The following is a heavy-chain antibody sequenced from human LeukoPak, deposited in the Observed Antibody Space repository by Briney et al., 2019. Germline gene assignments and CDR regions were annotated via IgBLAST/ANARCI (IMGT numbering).Heavy chain of an antibody. CDR3: ARGIVVKPSANWFDP. Sequence: ASVKVSCTASGYTFTSYGISWVRLAPGQGLEWMGWISAYNGNTNYAQKLQGRVTMTTDTSTSTAYMELRSLRSDDTAVYYCARGIVVKPSANWFDPWGQGTPVTVSS. CDR2: ISAYNGNT. CDR1: GYTFTSYG. D-gene: IGHD2-2*01. V-gene: IGHV1-18*01. J-gene: IGHJ5*02.